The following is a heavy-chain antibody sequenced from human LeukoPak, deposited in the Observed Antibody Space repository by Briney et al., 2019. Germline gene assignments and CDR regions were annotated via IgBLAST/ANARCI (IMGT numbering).Heavy chain of an antibody. V-gene: IGHV1-8*03. D-gene: IGHD3-10*01. J-gene: IGHJ4*02. CDR3: ATVRFGELFYFDY. Sequence: VASVKVSCKASGYTFTSYDINWVRQATGQGLEWMGWMNPNSGNTGYAQKFQGRVTITRNTSISTAYMELSSLRSEDTAVYYCATVRFGELFYFDYWGQGTLVTVSS. CDR2: MNPNSGNT. CDR1: GYTFTSYD.